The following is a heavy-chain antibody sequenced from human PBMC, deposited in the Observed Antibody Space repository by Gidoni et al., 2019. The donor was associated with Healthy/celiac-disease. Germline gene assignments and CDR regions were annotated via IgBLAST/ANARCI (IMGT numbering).Heavy chain of an antibody. D-gene: IGHD5-18*01. V-gene: IGHV4-39*01. CDR3: ARIRGYSYGQTDY. Sequence: QLQLQESGPGLVKPSETLSLTCTVSGGSISSSSYYWGWIRQPPGKGLEWIGSIYYSGSTYYNPSLKSRVTISVDTSKNQFSLKLSSVTAADTAVYYCARIRGYSYGQTDYWGQGTLVTVSS. CDR1: GGSISSSSYY. J-gene: IGHJ4*02. CDR2: IYYSGST.